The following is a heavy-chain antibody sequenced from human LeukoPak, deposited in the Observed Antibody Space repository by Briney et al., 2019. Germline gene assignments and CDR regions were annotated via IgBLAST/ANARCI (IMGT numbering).Heavy chain of an antibody. V-gene: IGHV4-34*01. Sequence: NPSETLSLTCAVYGGSFSGYYWSWIRQPPGKGLEWIGEINHSGSTNYNPSLKSRVTISVDTSKNQFSLKLSSVTAADTAVYYCARSSGYSYGNFDYWGQGTLVTVSS. D-gene: IGHD5-18*01. J-gene: IGHJ4*02. CDR3: ARSSGYSYGNFDY. CDR1: GGSFSGYY. CDR2: INHSGST.